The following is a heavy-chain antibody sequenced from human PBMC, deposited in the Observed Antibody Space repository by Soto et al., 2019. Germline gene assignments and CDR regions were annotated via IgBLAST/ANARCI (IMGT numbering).Heavy chain of an antibody. CDR1: GFTFSSYG. CDR2: ISCDGSNK. CDR3: AKDSLTPSLLNIVVVPAAIYYYGMDV. D-gene: IGHD2-2*01. J-gene: IGHJ6*02. V-gene: IGHV3-30*18. Sequence: PGGSLRLSCAASGFTFSSYGMHWVRQAPGKGLEWVAVISCDGSNKYYADSVKGRFTISRDNSKNTLYLQMNSLRAEDTAVYYCAKDSLTPSLLNIVVVPAAIYYYGMDVWGQGTTVTVSS.